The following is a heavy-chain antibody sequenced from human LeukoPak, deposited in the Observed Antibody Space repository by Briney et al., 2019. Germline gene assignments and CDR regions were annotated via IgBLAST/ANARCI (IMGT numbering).Heavy chain of an antibody. CDR1: GYTFTGYY. Sequence: ASVKVSCKASGYTFTGYYMHWVRQAPGQGLEWMGWINPNSGGTNYAQKFQGRVTMTRDTSISTAYMELSRLRSDDTAVCYCARHYYDSSGYYYEAFDIWGQGTMVTVSS. CDR3: ARHYYDSSGYYYEAFDI. D-gene: IGHD3-22*01. CDR2: INPNSGGT. V-gene: IGHV1-2*02. J-gene: IGHJ3*02.